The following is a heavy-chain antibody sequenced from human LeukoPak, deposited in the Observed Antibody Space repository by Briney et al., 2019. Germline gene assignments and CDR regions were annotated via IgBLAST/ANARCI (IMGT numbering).Heavy chain of an antibody. D-gene: IGHD6-13*01. J-gene: IGHJ6*03. Sequence: SETLSLTCAVYGGSFSGYYGSWIRQPPGKGLEWIGEINHSGSTNYNPSLKSRVTISVDTSKNQFSLKLSSVTAADTAVYYCARVDKAPSWSLPPVSHYYYYYYMDVWGKGTTVTVSS. V-gene: IGHV4-34*01. CDR3: ARVDKAPSWSLPPVSHYYYYYYMDV. CDR1: GGSFSGYY. CDR2: INHSGST.